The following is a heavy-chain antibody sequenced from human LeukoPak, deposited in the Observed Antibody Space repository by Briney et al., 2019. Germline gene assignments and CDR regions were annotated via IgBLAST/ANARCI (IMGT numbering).Heavy chain of an antibody. J-gene: IGHJ4*02. Sequence: SETLSLTCTVSGGSISSGSYYWSWIRQPPGKGLEWIGEINHSGSTNYNPSLKSRVTISVDTSKNQFSLKLSSVTAADTAVYYCARRGWLLFSFSDYWGQGTLVTVSS. D-gene: IGHD3-3*01. CDR1: GGSISSGSYY. V-gene: IGHV4-39*07. CDR2: INHSGST. CDR3: ARRGWLLFSFSDY.